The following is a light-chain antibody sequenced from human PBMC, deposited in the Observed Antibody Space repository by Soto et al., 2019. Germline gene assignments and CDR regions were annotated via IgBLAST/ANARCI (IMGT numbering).Light chain of an antibody. Sequence: SAMDQPPSASGTPGQRVTVSCSGSSSNIGSKTVNWYQQLPGTVPKLLIYNSYQRPSGVPDRFSASKSGTSASLAISGLQSEDEADYYCSSWDASLNGYVFGTGTKVTVL. J-gene: IGLJ1*01. V-gene: IGLV1-44*01. CDR3: SSWDASLNGYV. CDR1: SSNIGSKT. CDR2: NSY.